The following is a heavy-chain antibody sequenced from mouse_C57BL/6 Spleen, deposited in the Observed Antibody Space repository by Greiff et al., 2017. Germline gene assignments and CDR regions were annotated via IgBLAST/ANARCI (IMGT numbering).Heavy chain of an antibody. Sequence: EVKLMESGGGLVKPGGSLKLSCAASGFTFSDYGMHWVRQAPEKGLEWVAYISSGSSTIYYADTVKGRFTISRDNAKNTLFLQMTSLRSEDTAMYYCARPGTGPYYFDYWGQGTTLTVSS. J-gene: IGHJ2*01. D-gene: IGHD4-1*01. CDR3: ARPGTGPYYFDY. V-gene: IGHV5-17*01. CDR2: ISSGSSTI. CDR1: GFTFSDYG.